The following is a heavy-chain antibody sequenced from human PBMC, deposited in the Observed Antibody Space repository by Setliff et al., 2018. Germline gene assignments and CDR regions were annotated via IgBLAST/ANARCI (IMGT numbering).Heavy chain of an antibody. V-gene: IGHV1-18*01. CDR3: VRGPGPSVVVAIPFDH. Sequence: GASVKVSCKTSGYAFITFGMSWVRQAPGQGLEWMGWMSPVYGNANYARKFQGRVTLAADTSTTTAYLELASLRDDDTAVYYCVRGPGPSVVVAIPFDHWGQGSLVTVSS. D-gene: IGHD5-12*01. CDR2: MSPVYGNA. J-gene: IGHJ4*02. CDR1: GYAFITFG.